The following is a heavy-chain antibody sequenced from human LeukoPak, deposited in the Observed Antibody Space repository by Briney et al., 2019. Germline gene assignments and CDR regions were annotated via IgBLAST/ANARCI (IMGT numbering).Heavy chain of an antibody. CDR2: ISSSSSYI. J-gene: IGHJ2*01. V-gene: IGHV3-21*01. CDR3: ARGPERKYYDILTGYLNWYFDL. CDR1: GFTFSSYS. D-gene: IGHD3-9*01. Sequence: GGSLRLSCAASGFTFSSYSMDWVRQAPGKGLEWVSSISSSSSYIYYADSVKGRFTISRDYAKNSLYLQMNSLRAEDTAVYYCARGPERKYYDILTGYLNWYFDLWGRGTLVTVSS.